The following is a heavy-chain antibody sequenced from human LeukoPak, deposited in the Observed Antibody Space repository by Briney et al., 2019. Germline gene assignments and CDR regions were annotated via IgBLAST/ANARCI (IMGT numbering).Heavy chain of an antibody. V-gene: IGHV3-66*02. J-gene: IGHJ4*02. D-gene: IGHD1-1*01. Sequence: GRSLRLSGAASGFTVSSNYMISVRQAPGKGLEWVSAIYSGGSTYYADSVKGRFTISRDNSKNTLYLQMNSLRAEDTAVYYCARGTTQDYWGQGTLVTVSP. CDR1: GFTVSSNY. CDR2: IYSGGST. CDR3: ARGTTQDY.